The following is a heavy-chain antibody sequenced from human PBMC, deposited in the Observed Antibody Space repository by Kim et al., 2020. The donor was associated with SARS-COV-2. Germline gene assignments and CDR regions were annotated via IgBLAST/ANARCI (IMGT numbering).Heavy chain of an antibody. CDR3: ARAVIRAFDN. V-gene: IGHV3-74*01. D-gene: IGHD2-21*01. CDR1: GFTFDIYW. CDR2: ISNDRGNK. Sequence: GGSLRLSCAASGFTFDIYWMYWVRQTPGKGLQWLSCISNDRGNKFYADPVKGQFTISRDNAKNTVSLQMNSLRVEDTAVYYCARAVIRAFDNEGQG. J-gene: IGHJ4*01.